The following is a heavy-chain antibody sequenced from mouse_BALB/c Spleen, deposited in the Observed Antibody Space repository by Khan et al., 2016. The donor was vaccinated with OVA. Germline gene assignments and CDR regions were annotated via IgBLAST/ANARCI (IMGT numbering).Heavy chain of an antibody. CDR2: IDPSDSFT. J-gene: IGHJ3*01. D-gene: IGHD1-1*01. CDR1: GYPLTSYW. V-gene: IGHV1-69*02. Sequence: QVQLQQSGAELVKPGASVKLSCKASGYPLTSYWLHWVKQRPGQGLEWIGEIDPSDSFTNYNQKFKGQATVTVDKSSSTTYLQLSSLTSEASAVYCCGRACRYGSSTGLAEWGQGTLVTVSA. CDR3: GRACRYGSSTGLAE.